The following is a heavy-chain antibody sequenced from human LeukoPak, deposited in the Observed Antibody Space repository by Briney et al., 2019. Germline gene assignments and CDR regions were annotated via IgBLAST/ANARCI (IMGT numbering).Heavy chain of an antibody. V-gene: IGHV3-23*01. J-gene: IGHJ4*02. CDR3: ARRDTNGWYYFDY. D-gene: IGHD6-19*01. Sequence: GGSLRLSCAASGFTFRSYAMSWVRHAPGKGLDRVSALLSSGEATYYSDTVKGRFTISRDNSTNTLYLQMNSLRAEDTAVYYCARRDTNGWYYFDYWGQGTLVTVSS. CDR2: LLSSGEAT. CDR1: GFTFRSYA.